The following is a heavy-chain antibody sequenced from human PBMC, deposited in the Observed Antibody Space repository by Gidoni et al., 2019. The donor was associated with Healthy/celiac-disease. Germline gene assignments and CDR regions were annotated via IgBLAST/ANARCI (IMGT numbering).Heavy chain of an antibody. D-gene: IGHD4-17*01. CDR2: ISSSGSTI. CDR3: AREGGPPVTRDY. V-gene: IGHV3-11*01. Sequence: QVQLVESGGGLVKPGGSLRLSCAASGFTFSDYYMIWTRQAPGRGLGWFSYISSSGSTIYYADSVKGRFTISRDNAKNSRYLQMNSLRAEDTAVYYCAREGGPPVTRDYWGQGTLVTVSS. J-gene: IGHJ4*02. CDR1: GFTFSDYY.